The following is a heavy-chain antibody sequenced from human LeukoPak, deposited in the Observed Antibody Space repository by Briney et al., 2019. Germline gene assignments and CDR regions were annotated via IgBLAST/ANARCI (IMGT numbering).Heavy chain of an antibody. CDR3: AKDRNDWKQGIDY. Sequence: GGSLRLSCPASGFTFSDHAMNWVRQAPGKGLEWVSIISARDGRTYYADSVKGRFTISRDNSKNTLYLQMNSLRVEDTAVYYCAKDRNDWKQGIDYWGQGALVTVSS. CDR2: ISARDGRT. CDR1: GFTFSDHA. D-gene: IGHD1-1*01. J-gene: IGHJ4*02. V-gene: IGHV3-23*01.